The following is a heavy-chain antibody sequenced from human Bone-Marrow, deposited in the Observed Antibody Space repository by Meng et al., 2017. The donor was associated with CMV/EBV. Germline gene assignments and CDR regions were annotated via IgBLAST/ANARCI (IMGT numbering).Heavy chain of an antibody. CDR3: ARGLNGMDV. D-gene: IGHD2-21*02. CDR1: GGSISSYY. CDR2: IYYSGST. J-gene: IGHJ6*02. Sequence: SETLSLICTVSGGSISSYYWSWIRQPPGKGLEWIGYIYYSGSTNYNPSLKSRVTISVDTSKNQFSLKLSSVTAADTAVYYCARGLNGMDVWGQGTTVTVSS. V-gene: IGHV4-59*01.